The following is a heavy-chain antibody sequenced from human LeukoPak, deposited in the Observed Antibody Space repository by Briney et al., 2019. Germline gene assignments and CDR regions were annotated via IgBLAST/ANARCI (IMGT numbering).Heavy chain of an antibody. Sequence: SGGSLRLSCAASGFTFDDYAMHWVRQAPGKGLERVSLISGDGGSTYYADSVKGRFTISRDNSKNSLYLQMNSLRTEDTALYYCAKDRYDFWSGYTYYFDYWGQGTLVTVSS. CDR3: AKDRYDFWSGYTYYFDY. V-gene: IGHV3-43*02. J-gene: IGHJ4*02. D-gene: IGHD3-3*01. CDR2: ISGDGGST. CDR1: GFTFDDYA.